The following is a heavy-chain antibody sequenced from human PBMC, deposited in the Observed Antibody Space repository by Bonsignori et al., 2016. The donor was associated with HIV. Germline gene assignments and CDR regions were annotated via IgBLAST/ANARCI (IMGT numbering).Heavy chain of an antibody. CDR2: IYWDDDK. CDR3: AHILSRYYDFWSGYYPNWFDP. V-gene: IGHV2-5*02. Sequence: SGPTLVKPTQTLTLTCTFSGFSLSTSGVGVGWIRQPPGKALEWLALIYWDDDKRYSPSLKSRLTITKDTSKNQVVLTMTNMDPVDTATYYCAHILSRYYDFWSGYYPNWFDPWGQGTLVTVSS. D-gene: IGHD3-3*01. J-gene: IGHJ5*02. CDR1: GFSLSTSGVG.